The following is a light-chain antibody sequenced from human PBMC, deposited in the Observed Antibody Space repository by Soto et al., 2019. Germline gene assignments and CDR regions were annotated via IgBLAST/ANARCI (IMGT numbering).Light chain of an antibody. CDR2: WAS. CDR3: QQYYSTPKT. CDR1: QSVLSSSNNKKD. J-gene: IGKJ1*01. V-gene: IGKV4-1*01. Sequence: IVITQSPDSLPVSLDSPSTTSSKTSQSVLSSSNNKKDLAWYQQKPGQPPKLLIYWASTRDSGVPDRFSGSGSGTDFTLTISSLQAEDVAVYYCQQYYSTPKTFGQGTKVDVK.